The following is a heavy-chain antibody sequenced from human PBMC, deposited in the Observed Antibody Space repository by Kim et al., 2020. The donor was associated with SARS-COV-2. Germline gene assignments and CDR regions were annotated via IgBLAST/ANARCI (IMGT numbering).Heavy chain of an antibody. CDR3: ARGTMFGCYFDY. CDR2: IYYSGST. CDR1: GGSISSYY. D-gene: IGHD3-3*01. Sequence: SETLSLTCTVSGGSISSYYWSWIRQPPGKGLEWIGYIYYSGSTNYNPSLKSRVTISVDTSKNQFSLKLSSVTAADTAVYYCARGTMFGCYFDYWGQGTLVTVSS. J-gene: IGHJ4*02. V-gene: IGHV4-59*01.